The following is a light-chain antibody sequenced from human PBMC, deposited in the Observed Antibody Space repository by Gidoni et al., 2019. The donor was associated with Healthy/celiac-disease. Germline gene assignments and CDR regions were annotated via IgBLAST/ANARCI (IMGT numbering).Light chain of an antibody. CDR3: QQRSNLPPVT. V-gene: IGKV3-11*01. CDR2: DAS. J-gene: IGKJ3*01. CDR1: QSVSSY. Sequence: EIVLTQSPATLSLSPGERATPSCRASQSVSSYLAWYQQKPGQAPRLLIYDASNRATGIPARFSGSGSGTDFTLTISSLEPEDFAVYYCQQRSNLPPVTFGPGTKVDIK.